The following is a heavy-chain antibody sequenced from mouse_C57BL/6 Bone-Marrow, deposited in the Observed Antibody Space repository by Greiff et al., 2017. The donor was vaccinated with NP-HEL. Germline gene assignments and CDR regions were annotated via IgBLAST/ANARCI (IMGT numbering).Heavy chain of an antibody. V-gene: IGHV5-9-1*02. D-gene: IGHD1-1*01. Sequence: EVMLVESGEGLVKPGGSLKLSCAASGFTFSSYAMSWVRQTPEKRLEWVAYISSGGDYIYYADPVKGRFTISRDNARNTLYLQMSSLKSEDTAMYYCTRDGTPYWYFDVWGTGTTVTVSS. CDR2: ISSGGDYI. J-gene: IGHJ1*03. CDR1: GFTFSSYA. CDR3: TRDGTPYWYFDV.